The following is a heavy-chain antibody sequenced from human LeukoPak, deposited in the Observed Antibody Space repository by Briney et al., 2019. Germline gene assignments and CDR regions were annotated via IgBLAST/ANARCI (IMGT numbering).Heavy chain of an antibody. CDR1: GGSISSYF. CDR2: ISYRGIT. D-gene: IGHD1-26*01. V-gene: IGHV4-59*01. CDR3: ARDKGWQSRAYAFDI. J-gene: IGHJ3*02. Sequence: SETLSLTCTVSGGSISSYFRSWMRQPPGKGREWIGYISYRGITSYNPSLKSRVAISLDTSKNQFSLRLTSVTAADTAVYYCARDKGWQSRAYAFDIWGQGTVVTVSS.